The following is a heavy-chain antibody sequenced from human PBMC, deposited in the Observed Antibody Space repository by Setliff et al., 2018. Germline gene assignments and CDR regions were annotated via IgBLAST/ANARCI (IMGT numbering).Heavy chain of an antibody. Sequence: ASVKVSCKTSGYIITNYYIHWVRQAPGQGLEWMGWINANTGGTREVQKFQGRVTMTRDTSIDTAYMEVNSLTYDDTAVYYCARVGGYASAWHGIEAFDIWGQGTKVTV. CDR1: GYIITNYY. CDR2: INANTGGT. J-gene: IGHJ3*02. D-gene: IGHD6-19*01. V-gene: IGHV1-2*02. CDR3: ARVGGYASAWHGIEAFDI.